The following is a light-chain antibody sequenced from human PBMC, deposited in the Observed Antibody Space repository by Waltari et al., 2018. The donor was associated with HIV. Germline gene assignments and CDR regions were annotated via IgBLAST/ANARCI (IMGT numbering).Light chain of an antibody. CDR3: SSYTSSNTLR. CDR1: NSDYGGYKY. V-gene: IGLV2-14*01. J-gene: IGLJ2*01. CDR2: AVS. Sequence: QSTLNPHASETGSPARSITISCTRTNSDYGGYKYVSRYQQHPGKAHRLMIYAVSNRPSGVCNRFSGSKSGDTASLTISGLQAEDEAAYYCSSYTSSNTLRFGGGTKLTVL.